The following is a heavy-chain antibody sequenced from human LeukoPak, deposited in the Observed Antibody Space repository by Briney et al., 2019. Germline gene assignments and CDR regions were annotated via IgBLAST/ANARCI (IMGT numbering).Heavy chain of an antibody. J-gene: IGHJ6*02. Sequence: SETLSLTCTVPGGSISSGGYYWSWIRQHPGKGLEWIGYIYYSGSTYYNPSLKSRVTISVGTSKNQFSLKLSSVTAADTAVYYCARDHQKDYYYYYGMDVWGQGTTVTVSS. CDR3: ARDHQKDYYYYYGMDV. CDR2: IYYSGST. V-gene: IGHV4-31*03. CDR1: GGSISSGGYY.